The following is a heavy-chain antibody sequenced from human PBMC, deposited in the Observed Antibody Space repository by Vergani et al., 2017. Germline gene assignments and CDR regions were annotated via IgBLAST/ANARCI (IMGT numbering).Heavy chain of an antibody. CDR3: ARDPGPGDYDFWSGYLDY. D-gene: IGHD3-3*01. CDR2: INPNSGGT. CDR1: GYTFTGYY. J-gene: IGHJ4*02. V-gene: IGHV1-2*02. Sequence: QVQLVQSGAVVKKPGASVKVSCKASGYTFTGYYMHWVRQAPGQGLEWMGWINPNSGGTNYAQKFQGRVTMTRDTSISTAYMELSRLRSDDTAVYYCARDPGPGDYDFWSGYLDYWGQGTLVTVSS.